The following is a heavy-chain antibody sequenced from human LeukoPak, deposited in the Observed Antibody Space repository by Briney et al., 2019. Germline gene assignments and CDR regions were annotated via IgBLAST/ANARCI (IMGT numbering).Heavy chain of an antibody. Sequence: QPRGSLRLSCAASGFTFSSYEMHWVRQAPGKGLEWVSYISSSGSTIYYADSVKGQFTISRDNAKNSLYLQMNSLRAEDTAVYYCARDSGSWYFDYWGQGNLVTVSS. CDR2: ISSSGSTI. CDR3: ARDSGSWYFDY. CDR1: GFTFSSYE. J-gene: IGHJ4*02. D-gene: IGHD6-13*01. V-gene: IGHV3-48*03.